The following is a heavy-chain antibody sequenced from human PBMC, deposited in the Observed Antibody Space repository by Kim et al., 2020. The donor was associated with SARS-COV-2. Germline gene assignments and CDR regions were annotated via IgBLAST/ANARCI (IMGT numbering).Heavy chain of an antibody. CDR1: GFTFSRYG. CDR3: ARVNGGNGYSGGSIYV. V-gene: IGHV3-33*01. Sequence: GGSLRLSCAASGFTFSRYGMHWVRQAPGKGLEWVAVIWYDGSKKYYADSVEGRITISRDNSKDTVYLQMDSLRAEDTAVYYCARVNGGNGYSGGSIYVWGQGTTVTVSS. J-gene: IGHJ6*02. D-gene: IGHD5-18*01. CDR2: IWYDGSKK.